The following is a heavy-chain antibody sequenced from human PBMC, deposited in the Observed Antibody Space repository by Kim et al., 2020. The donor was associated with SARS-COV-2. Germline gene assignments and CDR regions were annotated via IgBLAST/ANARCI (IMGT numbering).Heavy chain of an antibody. CDR3: ARGVYFARNGSGSYYKAGYYGMDV. CDR2: INHSGST. V-gene: IGHV4-34*01. J-gene: IGHJ6*02. D-gene: IGHD3-10*01. Sequence: SETLSLTCAVYGGSFSGYYWSWIRQPPGKGLEWIGEINHSGSTNYNPSLKSRVTISVDTSKNQFSLKLSSVTAADTAVYYCARGVYFARNGSGSYYKAGYYGMDVWGQGTTVTVSS. CDR1: GGSFSGYY.